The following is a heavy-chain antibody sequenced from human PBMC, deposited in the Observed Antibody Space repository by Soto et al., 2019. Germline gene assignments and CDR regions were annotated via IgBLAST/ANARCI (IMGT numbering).Heavy chain of an antibody. D-gene: IGHD6-25*01. CDR1: GYTFITYD. CDR2: MNPYNGNA. Sequence: ASVKVSCKASGYTFITYDIHWVRQATGQGLEWMGWMNPYNGNAGYAQKFQGRVTMTRNTSISTAYMELSSLRSDDTAVYFCARRKERSGPHYFDSWGQGTLVTVSS. J-gene: IGHJ4*02. V-gene: IGHV1-8*01. CDR3: ARRKERSGPHYFDS.